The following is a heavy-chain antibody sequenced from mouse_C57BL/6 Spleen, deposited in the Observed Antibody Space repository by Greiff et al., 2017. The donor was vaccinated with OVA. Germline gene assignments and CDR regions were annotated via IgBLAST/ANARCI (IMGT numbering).Heavy chain of an antibody. J-gene: IGHJ1*03. Sequence: EVKVEESGPGLAKPSQTLSLTCSVPGFSITSDYWNWIRQFPGNKLECMGDISYSGSTYYNQSIKSRISITRDTSKYRYDLQLNSVTTEDTATYFCATSSDSWYFDFWGTGTTVTVSS. CDR2: ISYSGST. V-gene: IGHV3-8*01. CDR3: ATSSDSWYFDF. D-gene: IGHD2-13*01. CDR1: GFSITSDY.